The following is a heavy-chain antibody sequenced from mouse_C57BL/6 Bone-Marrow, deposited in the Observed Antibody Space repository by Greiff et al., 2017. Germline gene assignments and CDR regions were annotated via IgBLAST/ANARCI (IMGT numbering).Heavy chain of an antibody. J-gene: IGHJ4*01. CDR1: GYTFTNYW. Sequence: VQLQQSGAELVRPGTSVKMSCKASGYTFTNYWIGWAKQRPGHGLEWIGDIYPGGGYTNYNEKFKGKATLTADKSSSTAYMQFSSLTSEDSAIYNCARFDYDDYYAMDYWGQGTSVTVSS. D-gene: IGHD2-4*01. CDR3: ARFDYDDYYAMDY. CDR2: IYPGGGYT. V-gene: IGHV1-63*01.